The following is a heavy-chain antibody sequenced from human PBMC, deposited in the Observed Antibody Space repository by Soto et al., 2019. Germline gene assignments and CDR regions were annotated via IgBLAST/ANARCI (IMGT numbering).Heavy chain of an antibody. Sequence: QVQLVESGGGVVQPGRSLRLSCAASGFTFSNYALHWVRQAPGRGLEWVALISFDGNNNYYANSVKGRFSISRDNSKNTLYLQMNSLRAEDTAVYYCGRCTGTSCHLGADFWGQGTLVNVSS. V-gene: IGHV3-30-3*01. CDR2: ISFDGNNN. CDR1: GFTFSNYA. CDR3: GRCTGTSCHLGADF. D-gene: IGHD2-2*01. J-gene: IGHJ4*02.